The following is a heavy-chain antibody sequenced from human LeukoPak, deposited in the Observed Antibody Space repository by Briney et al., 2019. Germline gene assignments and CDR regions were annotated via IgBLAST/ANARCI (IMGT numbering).Heavy chain of an antibody. CDR1: GGTFSIYA. J-gene: IGHJ4*02. CDR3: APLEDPVEGY. V-gene: IGHV1-69*05. Sequence: SVTVSCKASGGTFSIYAISWVRQAPGQGLEWMGGIIPIFGTANYAQKFQGRVTITTDESTSTAYMELSSLRSEDTAVYYCAPLEDPVEGYWGQGTLVTVSS. CDR2: IIPIFGTA. D-gene: IGHD5-24*01.